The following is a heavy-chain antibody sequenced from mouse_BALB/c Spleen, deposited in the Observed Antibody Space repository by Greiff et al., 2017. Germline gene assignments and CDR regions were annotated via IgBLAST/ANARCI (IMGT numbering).Heavy chain of an antibody. Sequence: EVQLVESGGGLVKPGGSLKLSCAASGFTFSSYTMSWVRQTPEKRLEWVATISSGGSYTYYPDCVKGRFTISRDNAKNTLYLQMSSLKSEDTAMYYCTRDPGYFDVWGAGTTVTVSS. J-gene: IGHJ1*01. CDR1: GFTFSSYT. V-gene: IGHV5-6-4*01. CDR3: TRDPGYFDV. CDR2: ISSGGSYT.